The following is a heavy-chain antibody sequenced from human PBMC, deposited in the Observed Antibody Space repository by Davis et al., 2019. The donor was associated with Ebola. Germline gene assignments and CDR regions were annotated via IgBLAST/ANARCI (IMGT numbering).Heavy chain of an antibody. D-gene: IGHD3-3*01. CDR2: ISGSGGTT. V-gene: IGHV3-23*01. CDR3: AKSGLSFGVVKYHYGMDV. Sequence: PGGFLRLSCADSVITFSSYAMTWVRQAPGKGLEWVSAISGSGGTTYYAGSVKGRFTVSRDNSKKTMYLQMNSLRAEDTAVYYCAKSGLSFGVVKYHYGMDVWGKGTTVTVSS. J-gene: IGHJ6*04. CDR1: VITFSSYA.